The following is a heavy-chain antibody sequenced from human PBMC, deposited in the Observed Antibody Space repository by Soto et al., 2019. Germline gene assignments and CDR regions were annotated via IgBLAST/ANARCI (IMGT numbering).Heavy chain of an antibody. J-gene: IGHJ4*02. D-gene: IGHD3-22*01. Sequence: GGSLRLSCAASGFTFSSYAMHWVRQAPGKGLEWVAVISYDGSNKYYADSVKGRFTISRDNSKNTLYLQMNSLRADDTAVYYCAKDAYYYDRSGYFGYWGQGTLVTVSS. V-gene: IGHV3-30-3*01. CDR2: ISYDGSNK. CDR1: GFTFSSYA. CDR3: AKDAYYYDRSGYFGY.